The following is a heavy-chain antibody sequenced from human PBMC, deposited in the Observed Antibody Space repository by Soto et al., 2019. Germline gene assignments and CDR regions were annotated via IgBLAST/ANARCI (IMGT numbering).Heavy chain of an antibody. V-gene: IGHV4-31*03. CDR2: IYYSGST. J-gene: IGHJ5*02. D-gene: IGHD3-3*01. CDR1: GGSISSGGYY. Sequence: PSETLSLTCTVSGGSISSGGYYWSWIRQHPGKGLEWIGYIYYSGSTYYNPSLKSRVTISVDTSKNQFSLKLSSVTAADTAVYYCASAGGAEEYYDFWSAPPPWFDPWGQGTLVTVSS. CDR3: ASAGGAEEYYDFWSAPPPWFDP.